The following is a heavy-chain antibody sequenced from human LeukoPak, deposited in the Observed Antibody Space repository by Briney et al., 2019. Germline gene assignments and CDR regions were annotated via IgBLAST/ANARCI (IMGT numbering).Heavy chain of an antibody. CDR2: LYYSGST. J-gene: IGHJ3*02. CDR1: GCSISSYY. Sequence: SETLSLTCSVSGCSISSYYWSWIRQPPGKGLEWIGYLYYSGSTNSNPSLKSRVTMSVDTSKNQFSLKLRSETAADTAVYYCARGGSGISNAFDIWGQGTMVTVSS. D-gene: IGHD3-10*01. CDR3: ARGGSGISNAFDI. V-gene: IGHV4-59*01.